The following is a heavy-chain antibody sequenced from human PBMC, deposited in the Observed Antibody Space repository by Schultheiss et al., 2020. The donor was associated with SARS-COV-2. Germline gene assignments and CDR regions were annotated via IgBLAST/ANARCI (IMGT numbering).Heavy chain of an antibody. Sequence: GGSLRLSCAASGFTFSSYSMNWVRQAPGKGLEWVSYISSSSSTIYYADSVKGRFTISRDNSKNTLYLQKNSLRAEDTAVYYCARVCSDFWSGYYTAYFDYWGKGTLVTVSS. J-gene: IGHJ4*02. CDR3: ARVCSDFWSGYYTAYFDY. D-gene: IGHD3-3*01. V-gene: IGHV3-48*01. CDR1: GFTFSSYS. CDR2: ISSSSSTI.